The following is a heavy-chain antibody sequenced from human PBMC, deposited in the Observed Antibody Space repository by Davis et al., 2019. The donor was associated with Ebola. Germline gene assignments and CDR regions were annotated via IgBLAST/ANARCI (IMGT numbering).Heavy chain of an antibody. V-gene: IGHV4-59*12. Sequence: PSETLSLTCTVSGGSISSYYWSWIRQPPGKGLEWIGSIYHSGSTYYNPSLKSRVTISVDTSKNQFSLKLSSVTAADTAVYYCARGGLSIAARRSFDYWGQGTLVTVSS. CDR1: GGSISSYY. D-gene: IGHD6-6*01. J-gene: IGHJ4*02. CDR2: IYHSGST. CDR3: ARGGLSIAARRSFDY.